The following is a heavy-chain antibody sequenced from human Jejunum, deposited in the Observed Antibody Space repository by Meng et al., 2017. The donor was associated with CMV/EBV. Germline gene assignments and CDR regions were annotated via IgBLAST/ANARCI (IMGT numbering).Heavy chain of an antibody. V-gene: IGHV3-53*01. CDR1: TVSSHY. CDR2: MYSGGIR. D-gene: IGHD2-2*01. Sequence: TVSSHYLTWVRQAPGKGLAWVAVMYSGGIRYHADSVQGRFTISRDNSKNTLYLQMNSLRAEDTAVYYCARETSSPTVSYYYYGMDVWGQGTTVTVSS. CDR3: ARETSSPTVSYYYYGMDV. J-gene: IGHJ6*02.